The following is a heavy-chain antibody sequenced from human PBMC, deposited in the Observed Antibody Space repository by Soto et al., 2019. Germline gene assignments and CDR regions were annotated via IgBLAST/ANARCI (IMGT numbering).Heavy chain of an antibody. V-gene: IGHV3-30*18. CDR1: GFTFSSYG. J-gene: IGHJ6*02. CDR3: AKDLRDGYNFYYYGMDV. Sequence: SGGSLRLSCAASGFTFSSYGMHWVRQAPGKGLEWVAVISYDGSNKYYADSVKGRFTISRDNSKNTLYLQMNSLRAEDTAVYYCAKDLRDGYNFYYYGMDVWGQGTKVTVSS. CDR2: ISYDGSNK. D-gene: IGHD5-12*01.